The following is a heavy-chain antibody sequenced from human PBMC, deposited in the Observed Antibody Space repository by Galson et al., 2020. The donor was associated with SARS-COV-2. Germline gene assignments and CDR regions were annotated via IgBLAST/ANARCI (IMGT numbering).Heavy chain of an antibody. CDR2: INHSGST. J-gene: IGHJ3*02. D-gene: IGHD3-22*01. V-gene: IGHV4-34*01. CDR3: ARGRTLWRAYYYDSSGYCLDAFDI. CDR1: GGSFSGYY. Sequence: SETLSLTCAVYGGSFSGYYWSWIRQPPGKGLEWIGEINHSGSTNYNPSLKSRVTISVDTSKNQFSLKLSSVTAADTAVYYCARGRTLWRAYYYDSSGYCLDAFDIWGQGTMVTVSS.